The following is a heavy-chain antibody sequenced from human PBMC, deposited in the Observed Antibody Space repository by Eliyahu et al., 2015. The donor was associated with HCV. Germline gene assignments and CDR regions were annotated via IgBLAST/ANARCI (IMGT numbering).Heavy chain of an antibody. J-gene: IGHJ6*02. CDR2: IIPIFGTA. V-gene: IGHV1-69*01. Sequence: QVQLVQSGAEVKKPGSSVKVSCKASGGXFSSYAISWVRQAPGQGLEWMGGIIPIFGTANYAQKFQGRVTITADESTSTAYMELSSLRSEDTAVYYCARKGAFSSSSESSRLYYYYGMDVWGQGTTVTVSS. CDR3: ARKGAFSSSSESSRLYYYYGMDV. D-gene: IGHD6-6*01. CDR1: GGXFSSYA.